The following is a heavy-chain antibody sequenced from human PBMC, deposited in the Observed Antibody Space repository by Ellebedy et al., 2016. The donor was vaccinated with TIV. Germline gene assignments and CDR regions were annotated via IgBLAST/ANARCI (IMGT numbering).Heavy chain of an antibody. V-gene: IGHV1-69*13. D-gene: IGHD2-15*01. Sequence: SVKVSXXASGGTFSSYAISWVRQAPGQGLEWMGGIIPIFGTANYAQKFQGRVTITADESTSTAYMELSSLRSEDTAVYYCARVVAASRYYGMDVWGQGTTVTVSS. CDR1: GGTFSSYA. CDR3: ARVVAASRYYGMDV. J-gene: IGHJ6*02. CDR2: IIPIFGTA.